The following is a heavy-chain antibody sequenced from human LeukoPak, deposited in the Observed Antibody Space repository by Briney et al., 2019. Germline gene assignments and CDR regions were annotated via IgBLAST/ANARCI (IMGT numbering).Heavy chain of an antibody. CDR2: IRYEGSNK. D-gene: IGHD5-18*01. V-gene: IGHV3-30*02. J-gene: IGHJ4*02. CDR1: GFTFSSYG. CDR3: AKNVDTDFYFDY. Sequence: GGSLRLSCAASGFTFSSYGMHWVRQAPGKGLEGVAFIRYEGSNKYYADSVKGRFTISRDNSKNTLYLQMNSLRAEDTAVYYCAKNVDTDFYFDYWGQGTLVTVSS.